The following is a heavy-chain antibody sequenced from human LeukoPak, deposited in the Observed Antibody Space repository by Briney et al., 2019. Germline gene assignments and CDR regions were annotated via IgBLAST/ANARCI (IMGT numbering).Heavy chain of an antibody. CDR1: GFTFISYA. CDR3: ARDIFDY. J-gene: IGHJ4*02. Sequence: GGSLRLSCAASGFTFISYAMHWVRQAPGKGLEWVAVISYDGSNKYYADSVKGRFTISRDNSKNTLYLQMNSLRAEDTAVYYCARDIFDYWGQGTLVTVSS. CDR2: ISYDGSNK. V-gene: IGHV3-30*01.